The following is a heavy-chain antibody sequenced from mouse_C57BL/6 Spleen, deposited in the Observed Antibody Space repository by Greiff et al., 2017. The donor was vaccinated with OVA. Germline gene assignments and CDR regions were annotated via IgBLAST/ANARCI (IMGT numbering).Heavy chain of an antibody. CDR2: IWSGGST. J-gene: IGHJ1*03. D-gene: IGHD2-10*01. V-gene: IGHV2-2*01. CDR1: GFSLTSYG. Sequence: QVQLQQSGPGLVQPSQSLSITCTVSGFSLTSYGVHWVRQSPGKGLEWLGVIWSGGSTDYNAAFISRLSISKDNSKSQVFFKMNSLQADDTAIYYCAPSYSWYFDVWGTGTTVTVSS. CDR3: APSYSWYFDV.